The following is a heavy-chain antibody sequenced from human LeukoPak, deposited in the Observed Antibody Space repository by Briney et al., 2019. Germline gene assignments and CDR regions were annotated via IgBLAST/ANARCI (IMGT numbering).Heavy chain of an antibody. Sequence: PGGSLRLSCAASGFTFSSYGMHWVRQAPGKGLEWVAFIRYDGSNKYYADSVKGRFTISRDNSKNTLYLQMNSLRAEDTAVYYCATIFSYCSNTSCLDYWGQGILVTVSS. J-gene: IGHJ4*02. CDR1: GFTFSSYG. CDR3: ATIFSYCSNTSCLDY. CDR2: IRYDGSNK. V-gene: IGHV3-30*02. D-gene: IGHD2-2*01.